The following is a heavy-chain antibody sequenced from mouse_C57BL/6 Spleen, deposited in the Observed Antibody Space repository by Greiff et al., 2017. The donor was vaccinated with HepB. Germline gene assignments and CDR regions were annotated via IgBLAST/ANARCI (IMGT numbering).Heavy chain of an antibody. CDR2: ISSGGSYT. CDR1: GFTFSSYG. V-gene: IGHV5-6*01. D-gene: IGHD2-5*01. CDR3: ARKTSTIVTYYYAMDY. Sequence: EVKVVESGGDLVKPGGSLKLSCAASGFTFSSYGMSWVRQTPDKRLEWVATISSGGSYTYYPDSVKGRFTISRDNAKNTLYLQMSSLKSEDTAMYYWARKTSTIVTYYYAMDYWGQGTSVTVSS. J-gene: IGHJ4*01.